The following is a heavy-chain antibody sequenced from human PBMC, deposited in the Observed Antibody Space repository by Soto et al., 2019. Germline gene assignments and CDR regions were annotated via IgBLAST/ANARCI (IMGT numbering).Heavy chain of an antibody. CDR3: AREGAVAGTHRPPPLGY. Sequence: EVQLVETGGGLIQPGGSLRLSCAASGFSVNSNYMSWVRQAPGKGLEWVSVIYGGGSTYYADSVKGRFTISRDNSNNTLYLQMNSLRAEDTAVYYCAREGAVAGTHRPPPLGYWGQGTLVTVSS. CDR2: IYGGGST. CDR1: GFSVNSNY. J-gene: IGHJ4*02. V-gene: IGHV3-53*02. D-gene: IGHD6-19*01.